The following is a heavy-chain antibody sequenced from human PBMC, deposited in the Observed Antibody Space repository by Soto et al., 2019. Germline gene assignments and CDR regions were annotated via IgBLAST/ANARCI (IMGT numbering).Heavy chain of an antibody. V-gene: IGHV3-7*01. D-gene: IGHD1-1*01. CDR2: INEDGSEK. CDR3: ARGDNPEY. Sequence: EVQLVESGGGWVHPGGSLSLACAASGFTFSSHWMTWVRQAPGKGLEWVANINEDGSEKYYMDCVKGRFTISRDNAKNSLYLQMNSLRAEDTAVFYCARGDNPEYWGQGTLVTVSS. CDR1: GFTFSSHW. J-gene: IGHJ4*02.